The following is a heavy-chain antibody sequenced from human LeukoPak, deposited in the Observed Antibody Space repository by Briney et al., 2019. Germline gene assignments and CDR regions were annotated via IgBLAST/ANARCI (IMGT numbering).Heavy chain of an antibody. J-gene: IGHJ6*04. D-gene: IGHD3-10*02. CDR3: AELGITMIGGV. V-gene: IGHV3-7*01. CDR1: GFTFSNYW. CDR2: IRQDGSDN. Sequence: GGSLRLSCAASGFTFSNYWMSWVRQAPGKGLEWVASIRQDGSDNYYVDSVKGRFTISRDNAKNSLYLQMNSLRDDDTAVYYCAELGITMIGGVWGKGTTVTISS.